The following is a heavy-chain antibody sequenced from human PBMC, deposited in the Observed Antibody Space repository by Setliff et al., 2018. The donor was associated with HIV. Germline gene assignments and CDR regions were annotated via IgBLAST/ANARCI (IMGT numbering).Heavy chain of an antibody. D-gene: IGHD4-17*01. V-gene: IGHV4-59*11. CDR1: GPSINIHY. Sequence: SETLSLTCTVSGPSINIHYWSWIRQSPGKGFEWVGYIYSTGSTNYNPSLQSRVTISMVASRNQFSLKVTSVTAADTAVYYCAKGAGFYGDYTFDHWGQGRQVTVSS. CDR2: IYSTGST. J-gene: IGHJ4*02. CDR3: AKGAGFYGDYTFDH.